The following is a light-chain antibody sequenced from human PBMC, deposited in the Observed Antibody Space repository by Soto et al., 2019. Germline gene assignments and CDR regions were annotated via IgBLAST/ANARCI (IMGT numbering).Light chain of an antibody. CDR3: LQATKFPLT. V-gene: IGKV2-24*01. Sequence: DIVMTQTPLSAPVTLGQPASISCRSSESLVHGDGNTYLYWLQQRPGQPPRLLISRISSRFSGVPDRFSGSGAGTEFTLKISRVETEDVGVYYCLQATKFPLTFGEGTKVDIK. J-gene: IGKJ1*01. CDR1: ESLVHGDGNTY. CDR2: RIS.